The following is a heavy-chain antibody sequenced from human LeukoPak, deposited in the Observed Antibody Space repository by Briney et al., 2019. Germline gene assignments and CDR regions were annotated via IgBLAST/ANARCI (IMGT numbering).Heavy chain of an antibody. J-gene: IGHJ4*02. V-gene: IGHV4-34*01. CDR1: GGSFSGYY. D-gene: IGHD3-16*01. Sequence: PSETLSLTCAVYGGSFSGYYWSWIRQPPGKGLEWIGEINHSGSTNYNPSLKSRVTISVDTSKNQFSLKLSSVTAADTAVYYCARRGWGKLDYWGQGTLVTVSS. CDR2: INHSGST. CDR3: ARRGWGKLDY.